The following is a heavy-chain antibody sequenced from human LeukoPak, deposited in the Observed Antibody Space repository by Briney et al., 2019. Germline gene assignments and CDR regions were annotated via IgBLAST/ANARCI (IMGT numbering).Heavy chain of an antibody. D-gene: IGHD2-2*02. CDR1: GFTFSSYG. J-gene: IGHJ4*02. V-gene: IGHV3-30*02. Sequence: GGSLRLSCAASGFTFSSYGMHWVRQAPGKGLERVAFIRYDGSNKYYADSVKGRFTISRDNSKNTLYLQMNSLRAEDTAVYYCASPSVGYCSSTSCYTFDYWGQGTLFTVSS. CDR2: IRYDGSNK. CDR3: ASPSVGYCSSTSCYTFDY.